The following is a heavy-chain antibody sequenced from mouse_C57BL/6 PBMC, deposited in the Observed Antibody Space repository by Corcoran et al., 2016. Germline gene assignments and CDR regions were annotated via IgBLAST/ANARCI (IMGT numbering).Heavy chain of an antibody. CDR2: IFPGSGST. CDR1: GYTFTDYY. Sequence: QVQLQQSGPELVKPGASVKISCKASGYTFTDYYINWVKQRPGQGLEWIGWIFPGSGSTYYNEKFKGKATLTVDKSSSTAYMLLSSLTSEDSAVYFCARPIYYDYSYWYFDVWGTGTTVTVSS. J-gene: IGHJ1*03. D-gene: IGHD2-4*01. V-gene: IGHV1-75*01. CDR3: ARPIYYDYSYWYFDV.